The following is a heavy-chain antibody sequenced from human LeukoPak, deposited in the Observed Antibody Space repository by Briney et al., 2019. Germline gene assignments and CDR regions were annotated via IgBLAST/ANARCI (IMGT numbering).Heavy chain of an antibody. CDR2: ISSSSSTI. J-gene: IGHJ4*02. CDR3: ARDRGGSYSAIDY. D-gene: IGHD1-26*01. Sequence: GGSLRLSCAASGFTFSSYSMNWVRQAAGKGREWVSFISSSSSTIYYADSVKGRSTISRDNAKNSLYLQMNSLRAEDTAVYYCARDRGGSYSAIDYWGQGTLVTVSS. V-gene: IGHV3-48*04. CDR1: GFTFSSYS.